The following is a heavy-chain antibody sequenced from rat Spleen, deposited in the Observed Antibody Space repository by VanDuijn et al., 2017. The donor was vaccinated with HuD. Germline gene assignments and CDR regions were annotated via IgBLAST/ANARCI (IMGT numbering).Heavy chain of an antibody. CDR1: GFTFSDFY. V-gene: IGHV5-29*01. Sequence: EVLLVESGGGLVQPGRSLKLSCAASGFTFSDFYMAWVRQAPMKGLEWVATISYDGSSTYYRDSVKGRFTISRDDTENTLYLQMDSLRSEDTATYFFARAGYLRDWYFDFWGPGTMVTVSS. CDR3: ARAGYLRDWYFDF. D-gene: IGHD2-2*01. J-gene: IGHJ1*01. CDR2: ISYDGSST.